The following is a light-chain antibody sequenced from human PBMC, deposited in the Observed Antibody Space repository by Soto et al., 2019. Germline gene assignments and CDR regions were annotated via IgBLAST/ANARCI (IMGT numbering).Light chain of an antibody. CDR2: GAS. Sequence: DIQMTQSPSSLSASVGDRVTITCRASQSISSYLNWYQQKPGQAPKLLIYGASSLQSGVPSRFSGSGSGTDFTLTNSSLQSEDFATYYCQQSYCTPRTFGQGTKVEIK. CDR1: QSISSY. CDR3: QQSYCTPRT. J-gene: IGKJ1*01. V-gene: IGKV1-39*01.